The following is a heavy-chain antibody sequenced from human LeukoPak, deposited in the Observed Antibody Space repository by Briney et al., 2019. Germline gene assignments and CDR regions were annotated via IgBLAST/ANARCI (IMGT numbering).Heavy chain of an antibody. CDR2: IYYSGRT. J-gene: IGHJ4*02. V-gene: IGHV4-59*01. CDR3: ARDGSARYYFDY. Sequence: SETLSLTCTVSGGSISTYYWNWIRQPPGKGLEWIGYIYYSGRTNYNPSLKSRVTISVDTSKNQFSLKLSSVTAADTAMYYCARDGSARYYFDYWGQGTLVTVSS. CDR1: GGSISTYY.